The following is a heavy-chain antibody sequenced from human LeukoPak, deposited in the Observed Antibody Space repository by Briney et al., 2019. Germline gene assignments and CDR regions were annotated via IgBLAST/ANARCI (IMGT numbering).Heavy chain of an antibody. CDR1: GGSFSVYY. Sequence: PSETLSLTCAVYGGSFSVYYWSWIRQPPGKGLEWIGEINHSGSTNYNPSLKSRVTISVDTSKNQFSLKLSSVTAADTAVYYCAQTPGGGYYYGRDYWGQGTLVTVSS. CDR3: AQTPGGGYYYGRDY. CDR2: INHSGST. V-gene: IGHV4-34*01. D-gene: IGHD3-22*01. J-gene: IGHJ4*02.